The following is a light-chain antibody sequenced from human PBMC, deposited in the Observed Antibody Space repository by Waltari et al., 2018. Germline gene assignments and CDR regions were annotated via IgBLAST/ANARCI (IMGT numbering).Light chain of an antibody. Sequence: QSALTQPASVSGTPGQSITISCTGTSRAVGRYDYVTWSQQHPGRAPKLLIHDVTDRASGVADRFSGSKSGNTASLTISGLQTEDEADYYCTSYTSSTTTPYVFGTGTQVTV. V-gene: IGLV2-14*03. CDR3: TSYTSSTTTPYV. J-gene: IGLJ1*01. CDR1: SRAVGRYDY. CDR2: DVT.